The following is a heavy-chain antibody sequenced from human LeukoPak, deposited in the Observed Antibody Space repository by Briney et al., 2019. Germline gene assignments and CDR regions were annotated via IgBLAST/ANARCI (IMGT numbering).Heavy chain of an antibody. D-gene: IGHD6-13*01. CDR1: GFTFSRYT. J-gene: IGHJ4*02. V-gene: IGHV3-21*01. Sequence: GGSLRLSCAASGFTFSRYTMNWVRQAPGKGLEWVSSISSGSSNIHYADSVNGRFTISRDNAKNSLYLQMNSMRAEDTAVYYCASPIATDGLDYWGQGTLVTVSS. CDR2: ISSGSSNI. CDR3: ASPIATDGLDY.